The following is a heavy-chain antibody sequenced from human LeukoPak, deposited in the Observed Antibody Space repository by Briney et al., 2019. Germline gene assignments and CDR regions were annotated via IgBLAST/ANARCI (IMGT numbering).Heavy chain of an antibody. CDR1: GYTFIAYY. CDR2: INPNTGGT. Sequence: ASVKVSCKASGYTFIAYYIHWVRQAPGQGLEWMGWINPNTGGTHYAQNFQGRVTMTSDTSISTAYMDLTRLTSDDTAIYYCARDRYYASGSYYKFDLWGQGTLVTVTS. CDR3: ARDRYYASGSYYKFDL. D-gene: IGHD3-10*01. V-gene: IGHV1-2*02. J-gene: IGHJ5*02.